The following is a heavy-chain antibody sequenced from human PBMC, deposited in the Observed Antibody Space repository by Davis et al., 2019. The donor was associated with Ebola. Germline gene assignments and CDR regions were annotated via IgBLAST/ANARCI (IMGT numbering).Heavy chain of an antibody. CDR3: ARVVFVAGATPTWYFDL. CDR2: ISHSGST. V-gene: IGHV4-39*07. D-gene: IGHD2-15*01. Sequence: MPSETLSLTCTVSGGSISSGGYYWNWIRQPPGKGLEWIGEISHSGSTNYNPSLKSRVTISVDTSKNQFSLRLSSVTAADTAVYYCARVVFVAGATPTWYFDLWGRGTLVTVSP. J-gene: IGHJ2*01. CDR1: GGSISSGGYY.